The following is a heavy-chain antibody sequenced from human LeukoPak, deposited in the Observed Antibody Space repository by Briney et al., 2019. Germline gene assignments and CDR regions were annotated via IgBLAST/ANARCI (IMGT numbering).Heavy chain of an antibody. J-gene: IGHJ4*02. CDR2: ITSSGTYI. V-gene: IGHV3-21*04. CDR1: GFTFSNYN. CDR3: ATYRQVLLPFES. Sequence: PGGSLRLSCAASGFTFSNYNMNWVRQAPGKAMEWVSSITSSGTYIFYADSVKGRFTISRDNSKSTLSLQMNSLRAEDTAIYYCATYRQVLLPFESWGQGTLVTVSS. D-gene: IGHD2-8*02.